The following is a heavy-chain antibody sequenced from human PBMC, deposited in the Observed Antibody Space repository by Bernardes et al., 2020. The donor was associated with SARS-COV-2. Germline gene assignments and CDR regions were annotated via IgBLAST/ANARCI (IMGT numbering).Heavy chain of an antibody. V-gene: IGHV3-23*01. J-gene: IGHJ4*02. CDR2: ISGSGGST. CDR1: GFTFSSYA. CDR3: AKLGGRYSYGYLGTPMYYFDY. D-gene: IGHD5-18*01. Sequence: GGSLRLSCAASGFTFSSYAMSWVRQAPGKGLEWVSAISGSGGSTYYADSVKGRFTISRDNSKNTLYLQMNSLRAEDTAVYYCAKLGGRYSYGYLGTPMYYFDYWGQGALVTVSS.